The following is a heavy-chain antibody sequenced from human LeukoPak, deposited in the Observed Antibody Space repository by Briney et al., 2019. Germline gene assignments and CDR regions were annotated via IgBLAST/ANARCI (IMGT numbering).Heavy chain of an antibody. Sequence: ASVTVSCKVSGYTLIELSIHWVRQAPGKGLEWVGGLDPNDGETIYAQKFQGRVIMTEDTSTDTAYMELSSLRSEDTAAFYCAASFLRFSPDFDYWGQGTLVTVSS. J-gene: IGHJ4*02. CDR1: GYTLIELS. CDR2: LDPNDGET. CDR3: AASFLRFSPDFDY. V-gene: IGHV1-24*01. D-gene: IGHD3-3*01.